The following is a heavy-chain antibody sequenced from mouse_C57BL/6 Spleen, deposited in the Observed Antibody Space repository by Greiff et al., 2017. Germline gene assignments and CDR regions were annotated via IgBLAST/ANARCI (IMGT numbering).Heavy chain of an antibody. CDR1: GFTFSSYG. D-gene: IGHD2-2*01. J-gene: IGHJ4*01. CDR2: ISSGGSYT. Sequence: EVKLVESGGDLVKPGGSLKLSCAASGFTFSSYGMSWVRQTPDKRLEWVATISSGGSYTYYPDSVKGRFTISRDNAKNTLYLQMSSLKSEDTAMYYCARQYGYDEGYYAMDYWGQGTSVTVSS. V-gene: IGHV5-6*01. CDR3: ARQYGYDEGYYAMDY.